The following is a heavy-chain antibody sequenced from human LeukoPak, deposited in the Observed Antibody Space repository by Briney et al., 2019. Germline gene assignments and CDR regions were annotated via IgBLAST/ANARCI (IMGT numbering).Heavy chain of an antibody. D-gene: IGHD4-23*01. CDR3: TREQDREASATVVGDY. V-gene: IGHV3-48*03. CDR2: ISSSGSTI. J-gene: IGHJ4*02. Sequence: GGSLRLSCAASGFTFSSYEMNWVRQAPGKGLEWVSYISSSGSTIYYADSVKGRFTISRDNAKNSLYLQMNSLRAEDTAVYYCTREQDREASATVVGDYWGQGTLVTVSS. CDR1: GFTFSSYE.